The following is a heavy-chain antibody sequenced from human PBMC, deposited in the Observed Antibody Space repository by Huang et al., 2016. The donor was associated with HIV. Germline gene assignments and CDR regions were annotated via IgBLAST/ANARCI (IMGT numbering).Heavy chain of an antibody. CDR2: MYWDDDK. V-gene: IGHV2-5*02. Sequence: QMTLKESGPTLVKPTQTLTLNCTFSGVSLSTSGGGVGWIRKHTGKGLEGLALMYWDDDKRYSPSLKIRLTSTKDTSNNQVVLTMTNMDPVDTATYYCAHGYSTIWPHWYFDLWGRGTLVTVSS. CDR1: GVSLSTSGGG. D-gene: IGHD2-2*01. J-gene: IGHJ2*01. CDR3: AHGYSTIWPHWYFDL.